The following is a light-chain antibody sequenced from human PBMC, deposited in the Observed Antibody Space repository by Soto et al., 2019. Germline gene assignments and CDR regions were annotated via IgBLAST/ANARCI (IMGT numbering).Light chain of an antibody. CDR2: GAS. V-gene: IGKV3-15*01. CDR3: QQFYNWPLT. Sequence: EIVMTQSPATLSVSPGERATLSCRASQSVSNKLAWYQQKPGQAPRLLIYGASTRATGIPARFGGSGSGIEFTLTISSLQSEDFAVYYCQQFYNWPLTFGGGTKVEIK. J-gene: IGKJ4*01. CDR1: QSVSNK.